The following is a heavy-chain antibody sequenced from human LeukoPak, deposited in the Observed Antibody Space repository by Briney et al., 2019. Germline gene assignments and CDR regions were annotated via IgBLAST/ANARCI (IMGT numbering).Heavy chain of an antibody. J-gene: IGHJ3*02. D-gene: IGHD4-17*01. CDR2: IRRTGGTI. CDR3: ARRRNGDYGGILDAFDI. CDR1: GFTFSSFG. V-gene: IGHV3-21*01. Sequence: PGRSLRLSCAASGFTFSSFGMNWVRQAPGKGLEWVSSIRRTGGTIYYADSVKGRFTISRDNAKNSLFLEMNSLRAEDTAVYYCARRRNGDYGGILDAFDIWGQGTMVTVSS.